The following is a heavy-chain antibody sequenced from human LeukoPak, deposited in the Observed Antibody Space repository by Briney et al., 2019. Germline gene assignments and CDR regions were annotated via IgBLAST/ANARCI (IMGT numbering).Heavy chain of an antibody. CDR3: TTLPTAIFGVVLKPDY. V-gene: IGHV3-15*01. CDR2: IKSKTDGETR. J-gene: IGHJ4*02. D-gene: IGHD3-3*01. Sequence: PGGSLRLSCAASGFTFSNAWMSWVRQAPGKGLEWVGRIKSKTDGETRDYTAPVQGRFTISRDDSKNTLYLQMNSLKTEDTAVYYCTTLPTAIFGVVLKPDYWGQGTLVTVSS. CDR1: GFTFSNAW.